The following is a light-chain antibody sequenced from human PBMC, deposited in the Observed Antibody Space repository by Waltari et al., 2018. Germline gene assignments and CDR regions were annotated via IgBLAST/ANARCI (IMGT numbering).Light chain of an antibody. J-gene: IGKJ1*01. CDR2: RAS. Sequence: TCRASQIISTWLAWYQQITGKAPKLLIYRASSLESGVPSRFSGGGSGTEFTLTISSLQPDDFAIYDCQQYNSSPWTFGQGTKVEI. V-gene: IGKV1-5*03. CDR1: QIISTW. CDR3: QQYNSSPWT.